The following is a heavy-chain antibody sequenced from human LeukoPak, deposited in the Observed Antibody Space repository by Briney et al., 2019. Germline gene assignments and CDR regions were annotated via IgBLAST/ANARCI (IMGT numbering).Heavy chain of an antibody. D-gene: IGHD6-6*01. CDR3: ARNGPSIAALRAFDM. Sequence: ASVKVSGKASGYTFTSYYMHWVRQAPGQGVEWMGIINPSGGRTSYAQKFQGRVTMTRDTSTSTVYMGLSSLRSEDTAVYYCARNGPSIAALRAFDMWGQKTMVTVSS. J-gene: IGHJ3*02. V-gene: IGHV1-46*01. CDR1: GYTFTSYY. CDR2: INPSGGRT.